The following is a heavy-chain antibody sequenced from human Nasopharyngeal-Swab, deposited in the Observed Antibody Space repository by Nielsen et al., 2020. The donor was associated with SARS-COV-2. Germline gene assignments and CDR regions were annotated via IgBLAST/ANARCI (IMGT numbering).Heavy chain of an antibody. CDR3: ARYSGSYYWFDP. Sequence: SVTLSLTCTVSGGSISSYYWSWIRQPPGKGLEWIGYIYYSGSTNYNPSLKSRVTISVDTSKNQFSLKLSSVTAADTAVYYCARYSGSYYWFDPWGQGTLVTVSS. D-gene: IGHD1-26*01. CDR2: IYYSGST. CDR1: GGSISSYY. V-gene: IGHV4-59*08. J-gene: IGHJ5*02.